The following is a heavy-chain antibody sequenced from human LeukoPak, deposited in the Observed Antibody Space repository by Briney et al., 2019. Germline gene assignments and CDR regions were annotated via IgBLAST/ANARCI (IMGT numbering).Heavy chain of an antibody. CDR1: GFTFSNSW. V-gene: IGHV3-74*01. Sequence: EGSLRLSCAASGFTFSNSWMHWVRQAPGKGLVWVSRINSDGSTRDYADSVRGRFTISRDNAKNTVYLQMNSLRAEDTAVYYCAAMAWGWGQGTLVTVSS. J-gene: IGHJ4*02. CDR2: INSDGSTR. CDR3: AAMAWG. D-gene: IGHD1-26*01.